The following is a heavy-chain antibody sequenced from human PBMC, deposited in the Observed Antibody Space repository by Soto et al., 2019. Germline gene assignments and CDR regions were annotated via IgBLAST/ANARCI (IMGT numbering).Heavy chain of an antibody. Sequence: GESLKISCKGSGYSFTSYWISWVRQMPGKGLEWMGRIDPSDSYTNYSPSFQGHVTISADKSISTAYLQWSSLKASDTAMYYCARLSGPAAMLATYYYVMDVPGQATTVTDS. CDR1: GYSFTSYW. CDR3: ARLSGPAAMLATYYYVMDV. CDR2: IDPSDSYT. V-gene: IGHV5-10-1*01. J-gene: IGHJ6*02. D-gene: IGHD2-2*01.